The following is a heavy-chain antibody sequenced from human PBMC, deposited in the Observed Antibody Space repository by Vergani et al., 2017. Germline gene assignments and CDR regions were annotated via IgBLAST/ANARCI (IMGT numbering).Heavy chain of an antibody. CDR1: GFDFSSYI. Sequence: QLVESGGGWVQPGGSLRLSCVVSGFDFSSYIMNWVRQAPGKGLEWVVGISFDGTNEYYPDLVKGRFTISRDIAKNTLYLQVRSLRLEDTGVYHCVGDRGLCAGGRCYTEAWDYWGQGTLVTVSS. CDR3: VGDRGLCAGGRCYTEAWDY. D-gene: IGHD2-2*02. J-gene: IGHJ4*02. V-gene: IGHV3-30-3*01. CDR2: ISFDGTNE.